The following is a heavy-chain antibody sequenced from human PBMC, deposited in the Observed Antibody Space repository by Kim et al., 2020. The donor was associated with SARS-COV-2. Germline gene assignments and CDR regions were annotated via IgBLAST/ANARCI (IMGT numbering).Heavy chain of an antibody. CDR2: LSSSSSYI. CDR1: GFTFSSYS. J-gene: IGHJ4*02. D-gene: IGHD5-18*01. V-gene: IGHV3-21*01. CDR3: ARDVRELWFYFDY. Sequence: GGSLRLSCAASGFTFSSYSMNWVRQAPGKGLEWVSSLSSSSSYIYYADSVKGRFTISRDNAKNSLYLQMNSLRAEDTAVYYCARDVRELWFYFDYWGQGTLVTVSS.